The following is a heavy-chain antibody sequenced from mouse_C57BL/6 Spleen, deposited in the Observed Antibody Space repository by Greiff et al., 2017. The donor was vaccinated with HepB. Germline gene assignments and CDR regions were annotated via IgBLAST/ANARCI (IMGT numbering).Heavy chain of an antibody. V-gene: IGHV1-82*01. J-gene: IGHJ1*03. D-gene: IGHD1-1*01. Sequence: QVQLQQSGPELVKPGASVKISCKASGYAFSSSWMNWVKQRPGKGLEWIGRIYPGDGDTNYNGKFKGKATLTADKSSSTAYMQLSSLTSEDSAVYFCARDATTVVDWYFDVWGTGTTVTVSS. CDR3: ARDATTVVDWYFDV. CDR2: IYPGDGDT. CDR1: GYAFSSSW.